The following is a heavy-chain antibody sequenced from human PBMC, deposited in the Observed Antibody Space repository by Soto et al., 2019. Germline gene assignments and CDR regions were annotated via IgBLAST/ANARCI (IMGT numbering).Heavy chain of an antibody. CDR3: ARDQPGYSYGYGLGY. Sequence: GGSLRLSCAASGFTFSSFHMNWVRQAPGRGLEWVAYITSSSDTIYYSDSVKGRFTISRDNGKNSLYLQMNSLRAEDTAVFYCARDQPGYSYGYGLGYWGQGTLVTVSS. CDR2: ITSSSDTI. CDR1: GFTFSSFH. J-gene: IGHJ4*02. V-gene: IGHV3-48*01. D-gene: IGHD5-18*01.